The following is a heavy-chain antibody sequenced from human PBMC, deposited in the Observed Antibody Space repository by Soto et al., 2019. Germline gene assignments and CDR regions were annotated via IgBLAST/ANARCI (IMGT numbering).Heavy chain of an antibody. V-gene: IGHV4-30-4*01. CDR3: AREGSSSPEYFDF. J-gene: IGHJ4*02. CDR2: IYYTGRT. D-gene: IGHD2-15*01. CDR1: GGSISSDDYY. Sequence: SETLSLTCSVSGGSISSDDYYWTWIRQPPGEDLEWIGYIYYTGRTSSTPSLESRVTISIDTSKNQFSLKLSSVSAADTAVYYCAREGSSSPEYFDFWGPGTLVTVSS.